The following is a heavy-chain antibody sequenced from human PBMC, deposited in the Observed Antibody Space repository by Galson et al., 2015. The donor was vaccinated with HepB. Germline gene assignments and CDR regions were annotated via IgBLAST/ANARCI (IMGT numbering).Heavy chain of an antibody. CDR3: ARPYSSGWEDALDI. V-gene: IGHV5-51*01. J-gene: IGHJ3*02. CDR1: GYSFTNYW. CDR2: IYPGDSDT. D-gene: IGHD6-19*01. Sequence: QSGAEVKKPGESLKISCKGSGYSFTNYWIAWVRQLPGKGLEWMGIIYPGDSDTRYSPSFQGQVTISVDKSISTAYLQWSSLKASDTATYYCARPYSSGWEDALDIWGQGTMVTVSS.